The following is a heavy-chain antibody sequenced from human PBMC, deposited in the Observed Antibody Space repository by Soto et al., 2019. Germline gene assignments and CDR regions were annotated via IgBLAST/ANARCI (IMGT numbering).Heavy chain of an antibody. CDR1: GYTLTSYG. Sequence: ASVKVSCKASGYTLTSYGISWVRQAPGQGLEWMGWISAYNGNTNYAQKLQGRVTMTTDTSTSTAYMELRSLRSDDTAVYYCARETRYSSSWYPRPIDYWGQGTLVTVSS. CDR2: ISAYNGNT. D-gene: IGHD6-13*01. V-gene: IGHV1-18*04. J-gene: IGHJ4*02. CDR3: ARETRYSSSWYPRPIDY.